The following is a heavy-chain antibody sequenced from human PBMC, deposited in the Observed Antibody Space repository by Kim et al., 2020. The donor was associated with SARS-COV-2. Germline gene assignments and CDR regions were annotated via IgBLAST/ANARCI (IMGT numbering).Heavy chain of an antibody. V-gene: IGHV1-46*01. J-gene: IGHJ4*02. CDR3: ARELASSFNFDY. D-gene: IGHD2-2*01. Sequence: ASVKVSCKASGYTFTSYHIHWVRQAPGQGLEWMGIIRSNDDSTVYAQKFRGRVTMTRDKFTTTVDMELSSLRSEDTAVYYFARELASSFNFDYWGQGALV. CDR2: IRSNDDST. CDR1: GYTFTSYH.